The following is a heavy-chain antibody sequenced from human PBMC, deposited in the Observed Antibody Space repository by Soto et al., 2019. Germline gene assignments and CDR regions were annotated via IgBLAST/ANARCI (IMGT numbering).Heavy chain of an antibody. V-gene: IGHV1-8*01. Sequence: RASVKVSCKASGYTFTSYDINWVRQATGQGLEWMGWMNPNGGNTGYAQKFQGRVTMTRNTSISTAYMELSSLRSEDTAVYYCARGSIAVAGQDYGMDVWGQGTTVTVSS. CDR1: GYTFTSYD. CDR2: MNPNGGNT. J-gene: IGHJ6*02. D-gene: IGHD6-19*01. CDR3: ARGSIAVAGQDYGMDV.